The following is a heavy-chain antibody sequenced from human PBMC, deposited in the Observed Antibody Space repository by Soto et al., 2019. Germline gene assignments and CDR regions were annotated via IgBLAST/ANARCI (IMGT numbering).Heavy chain of an antibody. V-gene: IGHV3-74*01. CDR3: AIAPTFHYDSSGYYSGDFEY. D-gene: IGHD3-22*01. Sequence: HPGGSLRLSCAASGFTFSSYWMHWVRQAPGRGLVWVSRISGDGSSTFYADSVKGRFTISRDNAKNTLYLQMNSLRAEDTAVYYYAIAPTFHYDSSGYYSGDFEYWGQGTLGTVSS. J-gene: IGHJ4*02. CDR1: GFTFSSYW. CDR2: ISGDGSST.